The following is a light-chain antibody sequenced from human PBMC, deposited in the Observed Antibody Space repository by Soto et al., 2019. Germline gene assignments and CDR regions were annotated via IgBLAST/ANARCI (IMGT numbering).Light chain of an antibody. V-gene: IGKV1-16*02. CDR1: QDISNY. J-gene: IGKJ3*01. CDR2: AAS. CDR3: QQYNTYPFT. Sequence: DIQMTQSPSSLSASVGDRVTITCRASQDISNYLAWFQQKPGRPPKSLIYAASSLQSGVPSKFSGSGSGTDFTLTISSLQPEDFATDFCQQYNTYPFTCGPGTKVDIK.